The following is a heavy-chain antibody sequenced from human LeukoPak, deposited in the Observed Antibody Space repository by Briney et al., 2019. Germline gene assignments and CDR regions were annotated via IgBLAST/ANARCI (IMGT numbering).Heavy chain of an antibody. CDR2: IYYSGST. Sequence: SETLSLTCTVSGGSISSYYWSWIRQPPGKGLEWIGYIYYSGSTNYNPSLKSRVTISVDTSKNQFSLKLSSVTAADTAVYYCARMDCGGDCYPHRFDYWGQGTLVTVSS. J-gene: IGHJ4*02. CDR1: GGSISSYY. CDR3: ARMDCGGDCYPHRFDY. D-gene: IGHD2-21*02. V-gene: IGHV4-59*08.